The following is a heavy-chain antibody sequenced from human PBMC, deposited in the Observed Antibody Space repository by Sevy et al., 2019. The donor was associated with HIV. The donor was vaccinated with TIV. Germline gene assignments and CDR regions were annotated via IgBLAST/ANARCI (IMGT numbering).Heavy chain of an antibody. V-gene: IGHV3-11*01. D-gene: IGHD4-17*01. J-gene: IGHJ6*02. CDR3: ARDHVKDGDLGDYYYYAMDV. CDR2: ISGSDNII. Sequence: GGSLRLSCAASGFTFSDYYMSWIRQAPGKGLEWLSYISGSDNIIYYADSARGRFTISRVNAKNSLYLQMNSLRAEDTAVYYCARDHVKDGDLGDYYYYAMDVWGQGTSVTVSS. CDR1: GFTFSDYY.